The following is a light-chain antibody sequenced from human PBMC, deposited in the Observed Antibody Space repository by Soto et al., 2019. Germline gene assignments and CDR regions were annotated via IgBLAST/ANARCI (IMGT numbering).Light chain of an antibody. Sequence: EILMTQSPATLSVSPGERATLSCRAGQSVGSDLAWYQQKPGQGPRLLIYGASTRATGIPARFSGSGSGTEFTLTIASLQSEDCALYYCQQYVYWPFTFGPGTKVDIK. CDR1: QSVGSD. CDR2: GAS. V-gene: IGKV3-15*01. J-gene: IGKJ3*01. CDR3: QQYVYWPFT.